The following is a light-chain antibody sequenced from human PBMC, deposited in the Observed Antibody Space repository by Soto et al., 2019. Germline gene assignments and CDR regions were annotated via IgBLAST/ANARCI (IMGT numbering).Light chain of an antibody. J-gene: IGLJ1*01. CDR2: EVS. CDR3: SSHSSSSTPYV. V-gene: IGLV2-14*01. CDR1: SSDVGAYNY. Sequence: QSVLTQPASVSGSPGQSIIISCTGTSSDVGAYNYVSWYQQHPGKAPKLMIYEVSNRPSGVSNRFSASKSGNTASLTISGLQAEDGADYYCSSHSSSSTPYVFGSGTKVTVL.